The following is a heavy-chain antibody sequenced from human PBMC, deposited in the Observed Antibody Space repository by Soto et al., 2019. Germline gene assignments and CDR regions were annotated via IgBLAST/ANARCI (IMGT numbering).Heavy chain of an antibody. CDR3: ARDKRRRGSYQFDY. V-gene: IGHV3-33*01. J-gene: IGHJ4*02. D-gene: IGHD1-26*01. CDR1: GFTFSSYG. Sequence: GGSLRLSCAASGFTFSSYGMHWVRQAPGKGLEWVAVIWYDGSNKYYADSVKGRFTISRDNSKNTLYLQMNSLRAEDTAVYYCARDKRRRGSYQFDYWGQGTLVTVSS. CDR2: IWYDGSNK.